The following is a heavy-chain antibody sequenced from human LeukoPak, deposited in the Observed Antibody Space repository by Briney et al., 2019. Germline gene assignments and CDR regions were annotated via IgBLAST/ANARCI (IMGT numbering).Heavy chain of an antibody. J-gene: IGHJ4*02. V-gene: IGHV3-15*01. CDR1: GFTFSNAW. Sequence: GGSFRLSCAASGFTFSNAWMSWVRQAPGKGLEWVGRIKSKTDGGTTDYAAPVKGRFTISRDDSKNTLYLQMNSLKTEDTAVYYCTTDPLPSSEYYFDYWGQGTLVTVSS. CDR3: TTDPLPSSEYYFDY. CDR2: IKSKTDGGTT. D-gene: IGHD6-19*01.